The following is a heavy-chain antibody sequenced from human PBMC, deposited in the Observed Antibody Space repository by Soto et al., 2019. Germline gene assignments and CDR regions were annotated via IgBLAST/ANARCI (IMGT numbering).Heavy chain of an antibody. V-gene: IGHV1-18*01. Sequence: ASVKVSCKASGYSFTTYGIFWVRQAPGQGLEWMGWISPYNGKTNYAQNLQGRVSMTTDTSTTTAYMELRSLRSDDTAVYYCARPYDSSQSPRFDYWGQGALVTFSS. CDR2: ISPYNGKT. CDR1: GYSFTTYG. D-gene: IGHD3-22*01. CDR3: ARPYDSSQSPRFDY. J-gene: IGHJ4*02.